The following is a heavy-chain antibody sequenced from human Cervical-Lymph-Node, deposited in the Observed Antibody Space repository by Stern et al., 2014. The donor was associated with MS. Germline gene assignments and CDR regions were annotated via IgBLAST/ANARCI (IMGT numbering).Heavy chain of an antibody. V-gene: IGHV4-39*01. Sequence: VQLVESGPGLVKPSETLSLTCSVSGGSFSSNDYYWGWVRQPPGKGLEWIGTVYYTGNIYYNPSLKSPVPMSVAPPKTQFPRSLPSVTAADTAVYYCARHLKYRFFDHWGQGALVTVSS. J-gene: IGHJ4*02. CDR1: GGSFSSNDYY. D-gene: IGHD2/OR15-2a*01. CDR3: ARHLKYRFFDH. CDR2: VYYTGNI.